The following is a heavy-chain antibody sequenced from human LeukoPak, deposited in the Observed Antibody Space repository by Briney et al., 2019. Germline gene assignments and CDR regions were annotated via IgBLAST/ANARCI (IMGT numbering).Heavy chain of an antibody. CDR2: IYPGDSDT. CDR3: ARQGSRSSWLDYYYGMDV. V-gene: IGHV5-51*01. J-gene: IGHJ6*02. CDR1: GYSFTTYW. Sequence: GESLKISCKGSGYSFTTYWIAWVRQMPGKGLEWMGIIYPGDSDTTYSPSFQGQVTISADKSISTAYLQWSSLKASDTAMYYCARQGSRSSWLDYYYGMDVWGQGTTVTVSS. D-gene: IGHD6-13*01.